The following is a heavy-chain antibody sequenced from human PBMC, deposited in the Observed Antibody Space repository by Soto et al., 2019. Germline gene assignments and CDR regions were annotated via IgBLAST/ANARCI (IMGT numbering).Heavy chain of an antibody. CDR3: AKDFVDFWSGYQKT. CDR2: ISGSGGST. D-gene: IGHD3-3*01. J-gene: IGHJ5*02. V-gene: IGHV3-23*01. CDR1: GFTFSSYA. Sequence: EVQLLESGGGLVQPGGSLRLSCAASGFTFSSYAMSWVRQAPGKGLEWVSAISGSGGSTYYADSVKGRFTISRDNSKNTLYLQMKSLRAEDTAVDYCAKDFVDFWSGYQKTWGQGTLVTVSS.